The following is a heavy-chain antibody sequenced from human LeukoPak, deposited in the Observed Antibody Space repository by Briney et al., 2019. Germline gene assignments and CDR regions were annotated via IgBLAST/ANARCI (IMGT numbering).Heavy chain of an antibody. J-gene: IGHJ4*02. CDR1: GFTFSDYH. D-gene: IGHD3-22*01. CDR3: AREQGSCYDY. CDR2: ISTSNSYI. Sequence: PGGSLRLSCVVSGFTFSDYHMNWVRQAPGKGLEWVSSISTSNSYIYYADSLTGRFTISRDNAKNSLYLQMNSLRAEDTAVYYWAREQGSCYDYWGQGTLVTVSS. V-gene: IGHV3-21*01.